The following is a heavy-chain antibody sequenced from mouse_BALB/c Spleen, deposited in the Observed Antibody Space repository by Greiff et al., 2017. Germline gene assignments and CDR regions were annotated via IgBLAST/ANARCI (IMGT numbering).Heavy chain of an antibody. CDR3: TRELTGTGDY. J-gene: IGHJ2*01. Sequence: EVQRVESGGGLVKPGGSLKLSCAASGFTFSSYAMSWVRQTPEKRLEWVASISSGGSTYYPDSVKGRFTISRDNARNILYLQMSSLRSEDTAMYYCTRELTGTGDYWGQGTTLTVSS. CDR1: GFTFSSYA. V-gene: IGHV5-6-5*01. CDR2: ISSGGST. D-gene: IGHD4-1*01.